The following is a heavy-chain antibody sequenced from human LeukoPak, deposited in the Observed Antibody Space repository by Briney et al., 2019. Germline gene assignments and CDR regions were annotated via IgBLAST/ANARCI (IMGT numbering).Heavy chain of an antibody. Sequence: GASVKVSCKASGYTFTSYYMHWVRQAPGQGLEWMGIINPSGGSTSYAQKFQGRVTMTRDTSTSTVYMELSNLRSEDTAVYYCARTRLTPNYYYYYGMDVWGQGTTVTVSS. D-gene: IGHD2-21*02. V-gene: IGHV1-46*01. CDR1: GYTFTSYY. CDR3: ARTRLTPNYYYYYGMDV. CDR2: INPSGGST. J-gene: IGHJ6*02.